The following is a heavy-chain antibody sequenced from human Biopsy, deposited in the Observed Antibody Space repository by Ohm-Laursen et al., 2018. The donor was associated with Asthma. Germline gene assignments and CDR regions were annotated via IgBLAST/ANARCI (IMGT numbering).Heavy chain of an antibody. D-gene: IGHD6-19*01. J-gene: IGHJ1*01. Sequence: SDTPSLTCAISGGSFTHYFWMWIRQPPGKGLEWIGEINYRGDTNYNPSLESRVSISVDTSTYHFSLRLNSVTAADTAVYYCVRGEEVAGTYFKDWDQGTLVTVSS. CDR3: VRGEEVAGTYFKD. CDR2: INYRGDT. CDR1: GGSFTHYF. V-gene: IGHV4-34*01.